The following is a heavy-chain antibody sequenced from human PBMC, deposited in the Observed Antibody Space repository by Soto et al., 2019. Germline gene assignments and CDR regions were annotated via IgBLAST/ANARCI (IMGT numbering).Heavy chain of an antibody. CDR2: ISNDGNKK. CDR1: GFTFTTYA. Sequence: PGGSLRLSCAASGFTFTTYAIHWVRQAPGKGLEWVAVISNDGNKKVYADSVQGRFNVSRDNSKNTVYLQMNSLRGDDTAVYYCARSIAVAGLDYWGQGTLVTVSS. J-gene: IGHJ4*02. V-gene: IGHV3-30-3*01. D-gene: IGHD6-19*01. CDR3: ARSIAVAGLDY.